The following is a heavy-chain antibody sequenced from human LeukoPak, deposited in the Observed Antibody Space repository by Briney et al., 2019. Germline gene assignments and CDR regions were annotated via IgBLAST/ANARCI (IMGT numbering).Heavy chain of an antibody. Sequence: SETLSLTCAVYGGSLNGYHWSWIRQSPGKGLEWIGEINHSGATDYKSSLRSRITLSVDASKKQSSLKVFSVTAADTAVYYCARRALGFCYGTICGRPFETWGHGTRSPSLQ. J-gene: IGHJ3*02. V-gene: IGHV4-34*01. CDR1: GGSLNGYH. D-gene: IGHD2/OR15-2a*01. CDR3: ARRALGFCYGTICGRPFET. CDR2: INHSGAT.